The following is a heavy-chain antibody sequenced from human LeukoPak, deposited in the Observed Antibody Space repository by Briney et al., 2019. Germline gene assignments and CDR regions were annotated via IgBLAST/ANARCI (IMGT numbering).Heavy chain of an antibody. CDR2: XXXXXXIA. D-gene: IGHD6-6*01. V-gene: IGHV1-69*04. Sequence: SVKVSCKASGGTFSSYAISWVRQAPGQGLEWXXXXXXXXXIANYAQQFQGRVTINADKSTSTAYMELSSLRSEDTAVYYCARGIAYSSSSARGYNYYFYGMAVWGQGTTVTVSS. J-gene: IGHJ6*02. CDR3: ARGIAYSSSSARGYNYYFYGMAV. CDR1: GGTFSSYA.